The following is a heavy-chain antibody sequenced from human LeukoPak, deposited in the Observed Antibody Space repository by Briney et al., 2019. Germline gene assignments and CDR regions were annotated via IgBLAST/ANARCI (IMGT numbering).Heavy chain of an antibody. D-gene: IGHD6-13*01. V-gene: IGHV4-39*01. CDR2: IYFSGST. J-gene: IGHJ4*02. CDR1: GGSIGTSHYY. Sequence: SETLSLTCTVSGGSIGTSHYYWGWLRQPPGTGLEWIGSIYFSGSTNYNPSLKSRVTISVDTSKNQFSLRLSSVTASDTAVYYCARRGIGHIASFDYWGQGTLVTVSS. CDR3: ARRGIGHIASFDY.